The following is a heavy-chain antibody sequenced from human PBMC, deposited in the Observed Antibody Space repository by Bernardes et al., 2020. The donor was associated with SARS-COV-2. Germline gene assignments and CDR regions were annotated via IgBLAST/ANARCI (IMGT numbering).Heavy chain of an antibody. CDR3: VRDLDRYDS. Sequence: GGSLRLSCATSGFTFSNSIMHWVRQAPGTGLVWVSRINIDGSSTTYADSVKGRFTISRDNAKSTLYLQMNSLRAEDTAVYYCVRDLDRYDSWGKGTLLTVSS. CDR1: GFTFSNSI. CDR2: INIDGSST. D-gene: IGHD3-16*01. J-gene: IGHJ5*02. V-gene: IGHV3-74*03.